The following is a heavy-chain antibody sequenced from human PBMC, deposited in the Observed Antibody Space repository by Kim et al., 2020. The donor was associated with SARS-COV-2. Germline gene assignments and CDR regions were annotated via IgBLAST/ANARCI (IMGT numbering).Heavy chain of an antibody. V-gene: IGHV4-34*01. D-gene: IGHD2-21*01. Sequence: HIGSTTYNPSLESRVSISVDTSKNQFSLRLSSVTAADTAVYYCARIEVFDFDYWGQGTLVTVSS. CDR2: HIGST. J-gene: IGHJ4*02. CDR3: ARIEVFDFDY.